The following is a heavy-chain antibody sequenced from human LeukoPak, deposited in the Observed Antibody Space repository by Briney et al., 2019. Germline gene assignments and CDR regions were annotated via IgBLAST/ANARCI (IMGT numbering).Heavy chain of an antibody. V-gene: IGHV3-23*01. D-gene: IGHD1-26*01. CDR2: ISGSGGST. CDR1: GFTFSSYA. Sequence: GGSLRLSCEASGFTFSSYAMSWVRQAPGKGLEWVSAISGSGGSTYYADSVKGRFTISRDNSKNTLYLQMNSLRAEDTAVYYCAKDGEWELSGAYFDYWGQGTLVTVSS. J-gene: IGHJ4*02. CDR3: AKDGEWELSGAYFDY.